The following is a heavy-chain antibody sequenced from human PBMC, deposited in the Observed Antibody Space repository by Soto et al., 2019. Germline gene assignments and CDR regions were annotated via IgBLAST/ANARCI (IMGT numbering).Heavy chain of an antibody. Sequence: QVQLQESGPGLVKPSGTLSLTCAVSGGSISSINWWSWVRQPPGKVLEWIGEIYHSGSTNYNPSLKRRVAISVDKSKNQFSLKLSSVRAADTAGYYCARNMLAFGFFLEYWGQGTLISVSS. D-gene: IGHD3-16*01. CDR2: IYHSGST. CDR3: ARNMLAFGFFLEY. V-gene: IGHV4-4*02. CDR1: GGSISSINW. J-gene: IGHJ4*02.